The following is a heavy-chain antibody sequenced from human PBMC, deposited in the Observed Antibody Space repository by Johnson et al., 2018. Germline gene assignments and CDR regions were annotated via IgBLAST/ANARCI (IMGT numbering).Heavy chain of an antibody. CDR3: EREDVGSYSDY. D-gene: IGHD3-10*01. CDR1: GGSFTYYY. Sequence: QVQLQESGPGLVKPSETLSLTCAVSGGSFTYYYWSWIRQPPGKGLEWIGYIYYSGSTKYNPSLKSRVTMSVDTYKNQFSLKLSSVTAADTAVYYCEREDVGSYSDYWGQGTLVTVSS. J-gene: IGHJ4*02. V-gene: IGHV4-59*01. CDR2: IYYSGST.